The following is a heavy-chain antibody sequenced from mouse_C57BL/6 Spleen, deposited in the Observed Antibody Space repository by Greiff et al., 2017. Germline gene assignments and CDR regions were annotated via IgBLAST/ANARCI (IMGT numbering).Heavy chain of an antibody. CDR2: IDPETGGT. D-gene: IGHD2-12*01. J-gene: IGHJ3*01. CDR1: GYTFTDYE. CDR3: TRGAIYAGYDGFAY. Sequence: QVHVKQSGAELVRPGASVTLSCKASGYTFTDYEMHWVKQTPVHGLEWIGAIDPETGGTAYNQKFKGKAILTADKSSSTAYMELRSLTSEDSAVYDGTRGAIYAGYDGFAYWGQGTLVTVSA. V-gene: IGHV1-15*01.